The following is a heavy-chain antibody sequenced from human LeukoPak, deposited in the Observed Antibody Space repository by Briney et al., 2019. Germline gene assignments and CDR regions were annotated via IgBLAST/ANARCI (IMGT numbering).Heavy chain of an antibody. Sequence: GGSLRLSCTASGFTFSSYWMSWVRQAPGKGLEWVANIKKDGSEKYYVDSVKGRFTISRDNAKNSLYLQMNSLGPEDTALYYCARDPYSGNYGNYYYYYMDVWGKGTTVTISS. D-gene: IGHD1-26*01. CDR3: ARDPYSGNYGNYYYYYMDV. V-gene: IGHV3-7*01. CDR2: IKKDGSEK. J-gene: IGHJ6*03. CDR1: GFTFSSYW.